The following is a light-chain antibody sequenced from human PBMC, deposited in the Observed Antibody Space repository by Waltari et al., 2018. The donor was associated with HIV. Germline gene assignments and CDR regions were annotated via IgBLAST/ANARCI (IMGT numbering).Light chain of an antibody. CDR2: ENN. CDR3: QSYDSNIEV. Sequence: NFMLTQPHSVSESPGKTVTISCTRSSGSIASNYVQWYQQRPGSAPTTLIYENNQRPSGVPDRFSGSTDSSSNSASLTISGLKTEDEAAYYCQSYDSNIEVFGGGTKLTVL. V-gene: IGLV6-57*03. J-gene: IGLJ3*02. CDR1: SGSIASNY.